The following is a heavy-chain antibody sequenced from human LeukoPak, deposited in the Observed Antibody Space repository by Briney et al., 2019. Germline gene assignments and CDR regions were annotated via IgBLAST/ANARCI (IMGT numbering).Heavy chain of an antibody. CDR3: ARGTVDTAMVTVYYFDY. Sequence: ASVKVSCKASGYTFTSYYMHWVRQAPGQGLEWMGIINPSGGSASYAQKFQGRVTMTRDTSTSTVYMELSSLRSEDTAVYYCARGTVDTAMVTVYYFDYWGQGTLVTVSS. J-gene: IGHJ4*02. V-gene: IGHV1-46*01. CDR2: INPSGGSA. CDR1: GYTFTSYY. D-gene: IGHD5-18*01.